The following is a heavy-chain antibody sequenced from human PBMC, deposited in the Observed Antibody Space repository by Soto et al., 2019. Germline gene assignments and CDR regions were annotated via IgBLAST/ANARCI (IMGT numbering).Heavy chain of an antibody. V-gene: IGHV4-61*01. CDR2: IYYSGST. D-gene: IGHD3-10*01. CDR3: ARGDLLLWFGELQRYNWFDP. J-gene: IGHJ5*02. CDR1: GGSVSSGSYY. Sequence: SETLSLTCTVSGGSVSSGSYYWSWIRQPPGKGLEWIGYIYYSGSTNYNPSLKSRVTISVDTSKNQFSLKLSSVTAADTAVYYCARGDLLLWFGELQRYNWFDPWGQGTLVTVSS.